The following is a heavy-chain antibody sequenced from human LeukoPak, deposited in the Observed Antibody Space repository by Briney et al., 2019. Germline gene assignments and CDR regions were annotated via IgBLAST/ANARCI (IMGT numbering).Heavy chain of an antibody. J-gene: IGHJ6*02. D-gene: IGHD3-22*01. V-gene: IGHV3-21*01. Sequence: PGGSLRLSCAASGFTFSSYSMNWVRQAPGKGLEGVSSISSSSSYIYYADSVKGRFTISRDNAKKSLYLQMNSLRAEDTAVYYCARDFAVLVNNHPSYGMDVWGQGTTVTVSS. CDR1: GFTFSSYS. CDR2: ISSSSSYI. CDR3: ARDFAVLVNNHPSYGMDV.